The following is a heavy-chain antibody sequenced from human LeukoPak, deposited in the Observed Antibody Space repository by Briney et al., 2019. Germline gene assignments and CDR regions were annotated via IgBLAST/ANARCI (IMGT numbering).Heavy chain of an antibody. Sequence: GTSVKVSCKASGFTFTSSAMQWVRQAPGQGLEWMGFLNPNTGGTSYAQKFQARVTMTRDTSISTAYMELSGLRSDDTAVYYCARRYDFWSGYPTAFDYWGQGTLVTVSS. J-gene: IGHJ4*02. CDR1: GFTFTSSA. CDR2: LNPNTGGT. D-gene: IGHD3-3*01. CDR3: ARRYDFWSGYPTAFDY. V-gene: IGHV1-2*02.